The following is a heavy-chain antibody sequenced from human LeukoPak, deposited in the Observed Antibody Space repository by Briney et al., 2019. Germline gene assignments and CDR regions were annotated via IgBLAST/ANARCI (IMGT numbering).Heavy chain of an antibody. CDR1: GFTFATYA. CDR3: DASDF. CDR2: ISETGGGT. J-gene: IGHJ4*02. V-gene: IGHV3-23*01. Sequence: GGSLRLSCAASGFTFATYAMGWVRQSPGKGLEWVSTISETGGGTHYASSVRGRFTISRDNSKNTIYLQMNNLRAEDTAIYYCDASDFWGQGTLVTVSS.